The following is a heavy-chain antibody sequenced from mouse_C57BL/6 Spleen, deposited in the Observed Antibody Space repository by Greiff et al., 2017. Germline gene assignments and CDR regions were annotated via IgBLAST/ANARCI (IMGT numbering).Heavy chain of an antibody. CDR1: GYTFTSYW. Sequence: QVQLQQPGAELVRPGSSVKLSCKASGYTFTSYWMHWVKQRPIQGLEWIGNIDPSDSETHYNQKFTDKATLTVDKSSSTAYMQLSSLTSEDSAVYYCARDYEDYAMDYWGQGTSVTVSS. CDR2: IDPSDSET. V-gene: IGHV1-52*01. D-gene: IGHD2-4*01. J-gene: IGHJ4*01. CDR3: ARDYEDYAMDY.